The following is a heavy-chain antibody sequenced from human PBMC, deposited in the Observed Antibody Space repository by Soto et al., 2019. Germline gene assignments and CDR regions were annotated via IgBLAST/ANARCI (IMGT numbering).Heavy chain of an antibody. V-gene: IGHV4-30-2*01. CDR2: IYHSGST. D-gene: IGHD2-2*01. Sequence: QLQLQDSGSGLVKPSQTLSLTCAVSGGSISSGGYSWSWIRQPPGKGLEWIGYIYHSGSTYYNPSLKSRVTMSVDRSKNQFSLKLSSVTAADTAVYYCARVPDRWGQGTLVTVSS. J-gene: IGHJ5*02. CDR3: ARVPDR. CDR1: GGSISSGGYS.